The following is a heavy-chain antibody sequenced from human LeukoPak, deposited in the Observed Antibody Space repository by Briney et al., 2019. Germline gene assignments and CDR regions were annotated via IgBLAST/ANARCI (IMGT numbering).Heavy chain of an antibody. CDR3: ARVVSGYSSSWCDY. D-gene: IGHD6-13*01. Sequence: PSETLSLTCTVSGGPISSYYWSWIRQPPGKGLEWIGYIYYSGSTNYNPSLKSRVTISVDTSKNQFSLKLSSVTAADTAMYYCARVVSGYSSSWCDYWGQGTLVTVSS. CDR1: GGPISSYY. CDR2: IYYSGST. J-gene: IGHJ4*02. V-gene: IGHV4-59*01.